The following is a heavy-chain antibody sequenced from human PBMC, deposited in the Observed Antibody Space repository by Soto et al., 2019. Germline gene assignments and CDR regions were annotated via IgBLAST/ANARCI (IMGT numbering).Heavy chain of an antibody. CDR1: GFAFTTYW. CDR3: ATMRRGGPDDY. D-gene: IGHD3-10*01. V-gene: IGHV3-7*01. CDR2: IAQDGSQT. Sequence: EAQLVESGGGLVQPGGSLRLSCAASGFAFTTYWMGWVRQAPGRGLECLANIAQDGSQTYYVDSVKGRFTISRDNAKNSLYLQMNSLRAEDTAVYYCATMRRGGPDDYWGLGTLVTVSS. J-gene: IGHJ4*02.